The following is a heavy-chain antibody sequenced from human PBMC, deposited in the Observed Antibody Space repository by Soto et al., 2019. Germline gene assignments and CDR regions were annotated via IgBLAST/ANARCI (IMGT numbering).Heavy chain of an antibody. Sequence: QVQLMQSGAEVTKPGGSVTLSSKTSGYTFMSYGLSWVRQAPGQGLEWMGWTVAGSGNRIYAQKFQDRVNMNIDTSTDTGYMELRSLRSDDSALYFCARVAGYGSGSRHFDNWGQGTLVTVSS. CDR2: TVAGSGNR. J-gene: IGHJ4*02. CDR3: ARVAGYGSGSRHFDN. CDR1: GYTFMSYG. V-gene: IGHV1-18*01. D-gene: IGHD3-10*01.